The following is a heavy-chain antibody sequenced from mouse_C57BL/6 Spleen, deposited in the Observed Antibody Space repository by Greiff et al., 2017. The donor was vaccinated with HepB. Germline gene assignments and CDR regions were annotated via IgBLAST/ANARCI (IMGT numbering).Heavy chain of an antibody. CDR1: GFTFSDYG. CDR2: ISSGSSTI. CDR3: ARRRDYHGDFDY. D-gene: IGHD1-1*01. J-gene: IGHJ2*01. Sequence: DVKLVESGGGLVKPGGSLKLSCAASGFTFSDYGMHWVRQAPEKGLEWVAYISSGSSTIYYADTVKGRVTISRDNAKNTLFLQMTSLRSEDTAMYYCARRRDYHGDFDYWGQGTTLTVSS. V-gene: IGHV5-17*01.